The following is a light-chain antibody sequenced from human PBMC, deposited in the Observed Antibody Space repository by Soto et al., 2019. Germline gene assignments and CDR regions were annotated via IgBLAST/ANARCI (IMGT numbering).Light chain of an antibody. Sequence: QSVLTQPASVSGSPGQSITISCSGSSSNIENHYVSWFQQLPGTAPKLLIYDNYKRHSGIPDRFSGSKSGTSANLDISGLPAGEEADYYCGTWDSSLSGYVFGSGTKLTVL. CDR2: DNY. CDR3: GTWDSSLSGYV. J-gene: IGLJ1*01. V-gene: IGLV1-51*01. CDR1: SSNIENHY.